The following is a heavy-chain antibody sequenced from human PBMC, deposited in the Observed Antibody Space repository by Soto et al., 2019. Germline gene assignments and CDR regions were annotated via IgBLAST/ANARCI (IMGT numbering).Heavy chain of an antibody. Sequence: QVQLVQSGAEVKKPGASVKVSCKASGYTFTSYDINWVRQATRQGLEWMGWMNPNSGNTGYAQKLQCRVSMTRNTSIITAYMELSSLRAEDTAVYYRPREHSSSWRFDYWGQGTLVTVSS. J-gene: IGHJ4*02. V-gene: IGHV1-8*01. CDR2: MNPNSGNT. CDR1: GYTFTSYD. CDR3: PREHSSSWRFDY. D-gene: IGHD6-13*01.